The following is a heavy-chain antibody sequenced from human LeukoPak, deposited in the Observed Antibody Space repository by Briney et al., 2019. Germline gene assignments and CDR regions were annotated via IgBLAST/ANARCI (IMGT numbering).Heavy chain of an antibody. CDR1: GGSISSSSYY. V-gene: IGHV4-39*07. J-gene: IGHJ4*02. CDR2: IYYSGST. CDR3: ARQLTWPRVGGGHYFDY. Sequence: SETLSLTCTVSGGSISSSSYYWGWIRQPPGKGLEWIGSIYYSGSTYYNPSLKSRVTISVDTSKNQFSLKLSSVTAADTAVYYCARQLTWPRVGGGHYFDYWGQGTLVTVSS. D-gene: IGHD3-16*01.